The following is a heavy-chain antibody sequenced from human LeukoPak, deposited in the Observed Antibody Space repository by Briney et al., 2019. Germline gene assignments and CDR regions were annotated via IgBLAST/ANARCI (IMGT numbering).Heavy chain of an antibody. D-gene: IGHD3-22*01. CDR2: ISAYNGNT. CDR3: ARGDYYDSSGYYGDAFDI. Sequence: ASVKVSCKASGYTFTSYGISWVRQAPGQGLEWMGWISAYNGNTNYAQKLQGRVTMTTDTSTSTAYMELRSLRSDDTAVYYCARGDYYDSSGYYGDAFDIWGQGTMVTVSS. CDR1: GYTFTSYG. J-gene: IGHJ3*02. V-gene: IGHV1-18*01.